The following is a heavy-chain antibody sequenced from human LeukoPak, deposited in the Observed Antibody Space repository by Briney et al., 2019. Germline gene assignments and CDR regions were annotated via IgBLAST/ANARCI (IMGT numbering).Heavy chain of an antibody. V-gene: IGHV4-34*01. J-gene: IGHJ6*03. CDR1: GGSFSGYY. CDR2: INHSGST. D-gene: IGHD2-21*02. CDR3: ARVLAYCGGDCTHCYYYYMDV. Sequence: SETLSLTCAVYGGSFSGYYWSWIRQPPGKRLEWIGEINHSGSTNYNPSLKSRVTISVDTSKNQFSLKLSSVTAADTAVYYCARVLAYCGGDCTHCYYYYMDVWGKGTTVTISS.